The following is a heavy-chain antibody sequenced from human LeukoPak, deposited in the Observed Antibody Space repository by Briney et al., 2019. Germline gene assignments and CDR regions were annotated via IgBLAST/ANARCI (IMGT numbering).Heavy chain of an antibody. CDR3: ARYSSSSAKAGDYYYYMDV. J-gene: IGHJ6*03. V-gene: IGHV1-69*13. Sequence: ASVKVSCKASGGTFSSYAISCVRQAPGQGLEWMGGIIPIFGTANYAQKFQGRVTITADESTSTAYMELSSLRSDDTAVYYCARYSSSSAKAGDYYYYMDVWGKGTTVIVSS. D-gene: IGHD6-6*01. CDR1: GGTFSSYA. CDR2: IIPIFGTA.